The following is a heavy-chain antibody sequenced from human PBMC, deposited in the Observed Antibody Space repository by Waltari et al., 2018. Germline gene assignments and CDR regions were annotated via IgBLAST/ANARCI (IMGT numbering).Heavy chain of an antibody. CDR1: GFTFRGYV. V-gene: IGHV3-23*04. CDR2: LSGTSGST. CDR3: AKSLGVKGFDI. Sequence: EVQLVESGGGLVQPGGSLRLSCAAYGFTFRGYVMKWVRQAPGKGLEWVSALSGTSGSTYYADSVKGRFTISRDNSKNTLYLQMNSLRGEDTAVYSCAKSLGVKGFDIWGQGTMVTVSS. D-gene: IGHD1-26*01. J-gene: IGHJ3*02.